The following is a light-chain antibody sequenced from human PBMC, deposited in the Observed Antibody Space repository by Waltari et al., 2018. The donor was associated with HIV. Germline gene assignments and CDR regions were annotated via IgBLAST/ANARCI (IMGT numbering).Light chain of an antibody. J-gene: IGKJ4*01. CDR1: QYIDKY. CDR3: QQTFTLPLT. CDR2: SAS. V-gene: IGKV1-39*01. Sequence: DIQITQSPSSLSTSVGDRVTITCRTSQYIDKYLNWYQQKPGKAPSLLIFSASTLHPGVPSRFSATGSGTTFSLAIATLQPDDVGTYFCQQTFTLPLTFGGGTRVEI.